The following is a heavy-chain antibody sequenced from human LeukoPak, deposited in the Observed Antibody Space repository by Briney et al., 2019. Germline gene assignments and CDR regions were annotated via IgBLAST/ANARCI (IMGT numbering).Heavy chain of an antibody. V-gene: IGHV3-53*01. J-gene: IGHJ6*03. CDR2: IYSGGST. D-gene: IGHD6-19*01. CDR3: ARAQWRTYSYYYMDV. Sequence: PGGSLRLSCVASGFTVSFNYMSWVRQAPGKGLEWISVIYSGGSTYYADSVKGRFTISRDDSKNTLYLQMNSLRAEDTAIYYCARAQWRTYSYYYMDVWGKGTTVTVSS. CDR1: GFTVSFNY.